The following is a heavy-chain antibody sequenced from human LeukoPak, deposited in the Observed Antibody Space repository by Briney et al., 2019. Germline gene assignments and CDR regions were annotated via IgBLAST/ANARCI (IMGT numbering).Heavy chain of an antibody. CDR3: AKDSSIGKYCPSGVCSQFGY. J-gene: IGHJ4*02. D-gene: IGHD2-8*01. CDR1: GFTFSSYA. Sequence: GGSLRLSCVGSGFTFSSYAMSLVRPAPGEGLEWVSVIRDSGDYAYYAASVTGRFTISRDNSKNTLFLQLNSLSAEDTAVYFCAKDSSIGKYCPSGVCSQFGYWGQGTLVTVSS. V-gene: IGHV3-23*01. CDR2: IRDSGDYA.